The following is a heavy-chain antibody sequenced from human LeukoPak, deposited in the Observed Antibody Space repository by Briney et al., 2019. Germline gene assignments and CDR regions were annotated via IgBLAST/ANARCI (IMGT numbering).Heavy chain of an antibody. CDR2: ISAYNGNT. Sequence: ASVRVSCKSSGYTFTSYGISWVRQAPGQGLEWVGWISAYNGNTNYAQKLQGRVTMTTDTSTSTAYMELRSLRSDDTAVYYCARDRAGLAARDAFDIWGQGTMVTVSS. V-gene: IGHV1-18*01. D-gene: IGHD6-6*01. CDR3: ARDRAGLAARDAFDI. J-gene: IGHJ3*02. CDR1: GYTFTSYG.